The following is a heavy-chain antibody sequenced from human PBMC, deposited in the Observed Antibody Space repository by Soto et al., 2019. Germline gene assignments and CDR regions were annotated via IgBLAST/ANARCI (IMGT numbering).Heavy chain of an antibody. D-gene: IGHD5-18*01. Sequence: GGSLRLSCAASGFTFSSYWMHWVRQAPGKGLVWVSRINSDGSSTSYADSVKGRFTISRDNAKNTLYLQMNSLRAEDTAVYYCARTTDTAMVRDYYYGMDVWGQGTTVTVSS. J-gene: IGHJ6*02. V-gene: IGHV3-74*01. CDR1: GFTFSSYW. CDR2: INSDGSST. CDR3: ARTTDTAMVRDYYYGMDV.